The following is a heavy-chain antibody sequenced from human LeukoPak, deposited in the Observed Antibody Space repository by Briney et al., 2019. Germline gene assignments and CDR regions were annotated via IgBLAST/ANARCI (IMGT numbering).Heavy chain of an antibody. CDR3: ARVMGGYSSGWYPRGAFDI. V-gene: IGHV4-34*01. Sequence: SETLSLTCAVYGGSFSGYYWNWIRQPPGKGLEWIGEINHSGSTNYNPSLKSRVTISVDTSKNQFSLKLSSVTAADTAVYYCARVMGGYSSGWYPRGAFDIWGQGTMVTVSS. D-gene: IGHD6-19*01. CDR2: INHSGST. CDR1: GGSFSGYY. J-gene: IGHJ3*02.